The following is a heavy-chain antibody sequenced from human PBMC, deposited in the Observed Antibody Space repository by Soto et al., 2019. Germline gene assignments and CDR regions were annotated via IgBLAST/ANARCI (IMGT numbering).Heavy chain of an antibody. CDR3: ARDLRMVQYLPDY. Sequence: PGGSLRLSCAASGFTFSGSAMHWVRQASGKGLEWVGRIRSKANSYATAYAASVKGRFTISRDDSKSTAYLQMNSLKTEDTAVYYCARDLRMVQYLPDYWGQGTLVTVSS. D-gene: IGHD2-15*01. CDR1: GFTFSGSA. CDR2: IRSKANSYAT. J-gene: IGHJ4*02. V-gene: IGHV3-73*01.